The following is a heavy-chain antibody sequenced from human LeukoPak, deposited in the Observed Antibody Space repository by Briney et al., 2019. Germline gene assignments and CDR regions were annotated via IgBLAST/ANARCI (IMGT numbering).Heavy chain of an antibody. J-gene: IGHJ4*02. Sequence: GGSLRLSCAASGFTFSSYGMHWVRQAPGKGLEWVSVIYSGGSTYYADSVKGRFTISRDNSKNTLYLQMNSLRAEDTAVYYCASYGRGFYYFDYWGQGTLVTVSS. D-gene: IGHD3-10*01. CDR1: GFTFSSYG. V-gene: IGHV3-53*01. CDR2: IYSGGST. CDR3: ASYGRGFYYFDY.